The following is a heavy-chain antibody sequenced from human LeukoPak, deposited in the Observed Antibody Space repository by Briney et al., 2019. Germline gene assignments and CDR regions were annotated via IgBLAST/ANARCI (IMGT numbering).Heavy chain of an antibody. V-gene: IGHV4-59*01. D-gene: IGHD3-22*01. CDR2: IYDSEST. Sequence: SETLSLTCTVSGGSISSYYWSWIRQPPGKGLEWIGYIYDSESTNYNPSLKSRVTISGDTSKNYLSLKLSSVTAADTAVYYCARGMMVGYFDLWGRGTLVTVSS. CDR1: GGSISSYY. J-gene: IGHJ2*01. CDR3: ARGMMVGYFDL.